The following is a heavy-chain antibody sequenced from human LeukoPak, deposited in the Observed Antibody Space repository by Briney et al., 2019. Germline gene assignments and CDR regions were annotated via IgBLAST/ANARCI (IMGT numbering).Heavy chain of an antibody. CDR3: ARFVTSWNYYYMDV. CDR1: GGSISSSSYY. Sequence: SETLSLTCTVSGGSISSSSYYWGWIRQPPGKGLEWSGSIYYSGSTYYNPSLKSRVTISVDTSKNQFSLKLSSVTAADTAVYYCARFVTSWNYYYMDVWGKGTTVTVSS. V-gene: IGHV4-39*01. CDR2: IYYSGST. D-gene: IGHD6-13*01. J-gene: IGHJ6*03.